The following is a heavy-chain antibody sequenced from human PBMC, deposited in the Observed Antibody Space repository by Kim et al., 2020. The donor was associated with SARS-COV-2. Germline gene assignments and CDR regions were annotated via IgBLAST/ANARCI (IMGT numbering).Heavy chain of an antibody. V-gene: IGHV3-9*01. CDR2: ISWNSGSI. J-gene: IGHJ4*02. CDR3: AKDHRALRGVIIVPYFDY. D-gene: IGHD3-10*01. Sequence: GGSLRLFCAASGFTFDDYAMHWVRQAPGKGLEWVSGISWNSGSIGYADSVKGRFTISRDNAKNSLYLQMNSLRAEDTALYYCAKDHRALRGVIIVPYFDYWGQGTLVTVSS. CDR1: GFTFDDYA.